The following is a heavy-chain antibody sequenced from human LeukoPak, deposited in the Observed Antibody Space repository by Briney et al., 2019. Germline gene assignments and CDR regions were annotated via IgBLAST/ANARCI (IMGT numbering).Heavy chain of an antibody. V-gene: IGHV4-61*02. J-gene: IGHJ4*02. CDR3: AREYSH. CDR2: IYTSGST. D-gene: IGHD5-12*01. CDR1: GDSITSGDSY. Sequence: SETLSLTCSVSGDSITSGDSYWTWIRQPAGRGLEWIGLIYTSGSTKYNPSLRSRITMSLDTSKNQISLQLNSVTAADTAVYYCAREYSHWGQGTLVTVSS.